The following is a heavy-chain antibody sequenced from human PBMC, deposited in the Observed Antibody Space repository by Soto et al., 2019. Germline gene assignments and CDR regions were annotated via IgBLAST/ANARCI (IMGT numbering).Heavy chain of an antibody. CDR2: IYYTGNT. CDR3: ALASYESSTYYLDY. CDR1: GASISSGDYY. J-gene: IGHJ4*02. D-gene: IGHD3-22*01. V-gene: IGHV4-30-4*01. Sequence: QVQLQESGPGLVKPSQTLSLTCTVSGASISSGDYYWTWIRQPPGKGLEWIGSIYYTGNTYYNPSLKSRVTISVDTSNNQFSLHLSSVTAADTAVYYCALASYESSTYYLDYWGQGTLVTVSS.